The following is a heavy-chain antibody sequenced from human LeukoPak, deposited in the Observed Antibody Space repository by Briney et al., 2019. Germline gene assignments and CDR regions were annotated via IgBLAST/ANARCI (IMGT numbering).Heavy chain of an antibody. Sequence: GGSLRLSCTASGFTFDDFGMSWVRQAPGKGLEWVSGINWNGGSTAYADSVKGRFTISRDNAKNSLYLQMNSLRAEDTALYYCARDYSDSSGYYFSGMASWGQGTLVTVSS. J-gene: IGHJ4*02. D-gene: IGHD3-22*01. V-gene: IGHV3-20*04. CDR3: ARDYSDSSGYYFSGMAS. CDR1: GFTFDDFG. CDR2: INWNGGST.